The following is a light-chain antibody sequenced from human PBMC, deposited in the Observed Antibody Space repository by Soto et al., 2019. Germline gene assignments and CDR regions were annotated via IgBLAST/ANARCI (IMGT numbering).Light chain of an antibody. Sequence: EIVMTQSPATLSVSQGERATLSCRASQSVSSNLAWYQQKPGQAPRLLIYGASTSATGIPARFSGSGSGTEATLTTICLWSKDFAVYYCQQYNNGPYTFSQGTKVDIK. V-gene: IGKV3-15*01. CDR1: QSVSSN. CDR3: QQYNNGPYT. CDR2: GAS. J-gene: IGKJ2*01.